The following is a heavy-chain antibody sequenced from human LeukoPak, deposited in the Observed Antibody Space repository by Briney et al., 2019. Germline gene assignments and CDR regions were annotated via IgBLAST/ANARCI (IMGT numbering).Heavy chain of an antibody. Sequence: PGGSLRLSCVASGFTFNRYTINWVRQAPGKGLEWVSSITSNSRYIFYADSLRGRFTISRDNAKNSLYLQMNSLRAEDTAVYYCARDSSYFDSWGQGTLVTVSS. V-gene: IGHV3-21*01. J-gene: IGHJ4*02. CDR1: GFTFNRYT. CDR3: ARDSSYFDS. D-gene: IGHD2/OR15-2a*01. CDR2: ITSNSRYI.